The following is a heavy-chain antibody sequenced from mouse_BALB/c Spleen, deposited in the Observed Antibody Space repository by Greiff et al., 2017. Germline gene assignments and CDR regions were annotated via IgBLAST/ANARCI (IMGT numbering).Heavy chain of an antibody. CDR1: GFTFSSYT. Sequence: DVMLLESGGGLVKPGGSLKLSCAASGFTFSSYTMSWVRQTPEKRLEWVATISSGGSYTYYPDSVKGRFTISRDNAKNTLYLQMSSLKSEDTAMYYCTSLYGNYSWFAYWGQGTLVTVSA. V-gene: IGHV5-6-4*01. CDR2: ISSGGSYT. J-gene: IGHJ3*01. CDR3: TSLYGNYSWFAY. D-gene: IGHD2-1*01.